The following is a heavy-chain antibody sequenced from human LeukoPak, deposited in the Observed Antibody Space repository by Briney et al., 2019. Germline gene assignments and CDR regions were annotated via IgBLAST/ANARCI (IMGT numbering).Heavy chain of an antibody. CDR1: GFTFSSYA. CDR3: ARGENVDVFTGP. Sequence: GGSLRLSCAASGFTFSSYAMNWVRQAPGQGLEWLAIISYVGSDEYYADSVKGRFTISRDNSKNTLYLQMNSLRVEDTAVYFCARGENVDVFTGPWGQGTLVTVSS. J-gene: IGHJ5*02. D-gene: IGHD3-9*01. V-gene: IGHV3-30-3*01. CDR2: ISYVGSDE.